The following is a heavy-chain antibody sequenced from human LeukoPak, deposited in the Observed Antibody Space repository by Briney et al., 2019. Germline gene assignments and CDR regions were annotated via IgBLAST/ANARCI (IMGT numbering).Heavy chain of an antibody. CDR3: AGSRGYSYGPFTFDY. Sequence: PSETLSLTCAVSGYSISDGYYWGWIRQPPGKGLEWIGSIYYSGSTYYNPSLKSRVTISVDTSKNQFSLKLSSVTAADTAVYYCAGSRGYSYGPFTFDYWGQGTLVTVSS. CDR1: GYSISDGYY. J-gene: IGHJ4*02. V-gene: IGHV4-38-2*01. CDR2: IYYSGST. D-gene: IGHD5-18*01.